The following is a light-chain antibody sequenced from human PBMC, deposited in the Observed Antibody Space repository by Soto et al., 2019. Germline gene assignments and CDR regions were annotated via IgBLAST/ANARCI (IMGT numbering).Light chain of an antibody. CDR2: DAS. J-gene: IGKJ1*01. CDR1: QSVNHN. V-gene: IGKV3-11*01. CDR3: QQRSNWSGT. Sequence: VMTQSPDTLSVSPGERVSLSCRASQSVNHNLAWYQQKPGQAPRLLIYDASNRATGIPARFSGSGSGTDFTLTISSLEPEDFAVYYCQQRSNWSGTFGQGTKVEIK.